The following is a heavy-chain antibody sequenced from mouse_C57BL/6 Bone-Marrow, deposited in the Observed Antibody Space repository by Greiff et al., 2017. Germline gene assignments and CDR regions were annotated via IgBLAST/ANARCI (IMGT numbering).Heavy chain of an antibody. CDR1: GYTFTSYW. CDR2: IYPGSGST. Sequence: VQLQQSGAELVKPGASVKMSCKASGYTFTSYWITWVKQRPGQGLEWIGDIYPGSGSTNYNEKFKSKATLTVDTSSSTAYMQLSSLTSEDSAVYYCAKSSLDYYGSTYAMDYWGQGTSVTVSS. CDR3: AKSSLDYYGSTYAMDY. D-gene: IGHD1-1*01. J-gene: IGHJ4*01. V-gene: IGHV1-55*01.